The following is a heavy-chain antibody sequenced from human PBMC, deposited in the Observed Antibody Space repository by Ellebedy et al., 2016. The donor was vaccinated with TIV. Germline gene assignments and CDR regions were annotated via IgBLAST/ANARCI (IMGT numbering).Heavy chain of an antibody. CDR1: GFTVSNSY. CDR2: ISAGGNT. V-gene: IGHV3-53*01. J-gene: IGHJ6*02. CDR3: ALTNWGSGGFYGMDA. D-gene: IGHD7-27*01. Sequence: GESLKISCAASGFTVSNSYMNWVRQAPGKGLEWVSGISAGGNTYYADSVKGRFTISRNDSKNTLYLQMNNLRAEDTATYYCALTNWGSGGFYGMDAWGQGTTVTVSS.